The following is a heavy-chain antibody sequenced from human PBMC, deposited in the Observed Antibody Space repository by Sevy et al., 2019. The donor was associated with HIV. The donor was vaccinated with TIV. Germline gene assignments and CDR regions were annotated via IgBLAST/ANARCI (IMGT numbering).Heavy chain of an antibody. J-gene: IGHJ4*02. D-gene: IGHD2-21*02. Sequence: SETLSLTCAVSGYSISSGYYWGWIRQPPGKGLEWIGSIYHSGSTYYYPSLKSRVTISVDTSKNQFSLKLSSVTAADTAVYYCARRSVVVTAIPILYYIDYWGQGTLVTVSS. CDR3: ARRSVVVTAIPILYYIDY. V-gene: IGHV4-38-2*01. CDR2: IYHSGST. CDR1: GYSISSGYY.